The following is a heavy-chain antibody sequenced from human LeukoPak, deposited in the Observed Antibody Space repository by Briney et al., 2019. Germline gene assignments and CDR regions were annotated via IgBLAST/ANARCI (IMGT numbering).Heavy chain of an antibody. Sequence: GGSLRLSCAASGFTLSSNYMSWVRQAPGEGLGWVSVIYIGGGTYYADSVKGRFTISRDNSKNTLYLQMNSLRAEDTAVYYCARELNYYDSSGYYDDAFDIWGQGTMVTVSS. J-gene: IGHJ3*02. CDR3: ARELNYYDSSGYYDDAFDI. V-gene: IGHV3-53*01. D-gene: IGHD3-22*01. CDR1: GFTLSSNY. CDR2: IYIGGGT.